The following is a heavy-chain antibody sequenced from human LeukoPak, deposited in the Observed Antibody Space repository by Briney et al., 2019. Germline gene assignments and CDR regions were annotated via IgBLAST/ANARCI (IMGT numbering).Heavy chain of an antibody. CDR1: GGSFSGYY. J-gene: IGHJ4*02. V-gene: IGHV4-34*01. CDR3: ARLPKHIVVGNWGSSGPGFDY. D-gene: IGHD2-21*01. CDR2: INHSGST. Sequence: SSETLSLTCAVYGGSFSGYYWSWIRQPPGKGLEWIGEINHSGSTNYNPSLKSRVTISVDTSKNQFSLKLSSVTAADTAVYYCARLPKHIVVGNWGSSGPGFDYWGQGTLVTVSS.